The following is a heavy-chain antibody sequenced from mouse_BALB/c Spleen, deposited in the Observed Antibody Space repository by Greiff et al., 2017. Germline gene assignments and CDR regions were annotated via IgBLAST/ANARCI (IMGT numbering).Heavy chain of an antibody. V-gene: IGHV3-2*02. CDR2: ISYSGST. Sequence: EVKLVESGPGLVKPSQSLSLTCTVTGYSITSDYAWNWIRQFPGNKLEWMGYISYSGSTSYNPSLKSRISITRDTSKNQFFLQLNSVTTEDTATYYCAPGRPTSPWFAYWGQGTLVTVSA. CDR3: APGRPTSPWFAY. J-gene: IGHJ3*01. D-gene: IGHD5-1*01. CDR1: GYSITSDYA.